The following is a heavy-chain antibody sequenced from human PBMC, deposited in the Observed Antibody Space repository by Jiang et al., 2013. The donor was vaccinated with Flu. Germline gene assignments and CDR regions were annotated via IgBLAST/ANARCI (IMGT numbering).Heavy chain of an antibody. Sequence: EWIAHISSSGITTYYADSVKGRFTISRDNAKNSLDLQMNSLRADDTAVYYCVRGLSPLFDYWGQGTLVTVSS. V-gene: IGHV3-11*01. CDR3: VRGLSPLFDY. J-gene: IGHJ4*02. D-gene: IGHD3-16*01. CDR2: ISSSGITT.